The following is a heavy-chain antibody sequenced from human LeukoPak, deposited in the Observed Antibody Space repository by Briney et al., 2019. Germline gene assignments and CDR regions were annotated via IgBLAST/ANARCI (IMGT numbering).Heavy chain of an antibody. V-gene: IGHV4-59*12. CDR3: ARGLGYCSSTSCYSGVDY. J-gene: IGHJ4*02. CDR1: GGSISSYY. CDR2: IYYSGST. D-gene: IGHD2-2*02. Sequence: SETLSLTCTVSGGSISSYYWSWIRQPPGKGLEWIGYIYYSGSTNYNPSLKSRVTISVDTSKNQFSLKLSSVTAADTAVYYCARGLGYCSSTSCYSGVDYWGQGTLVTVSS.